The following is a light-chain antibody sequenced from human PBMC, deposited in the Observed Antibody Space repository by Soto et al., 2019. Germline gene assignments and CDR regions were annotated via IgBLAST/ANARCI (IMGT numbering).Light chain of an antibody. V-gene: IGLV2-14*01. CDR3: SSQTIRSALPG. CDR1: ISAFVVYNY. J-gene: IGLJ1*01. Sequence: QSVMTQDVSVSGSLGQSITITRTGTISAFVVYNYVAWYQQHPGKAPKLMIDGFSNRPSVVSTRFSGSNSGNTASLTISGLQADDEADYFCSSQTIRSALPGFVTGTKVTV. CDR2: GFS.